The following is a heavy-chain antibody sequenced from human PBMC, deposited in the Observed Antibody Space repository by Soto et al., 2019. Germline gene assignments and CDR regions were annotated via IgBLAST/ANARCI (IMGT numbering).Heavy chain of an antibody. J-gene: IGHJ4*02. Sequence: QVQLQESGPGLVKPSETLSLTCTVSGGSISSYYWSWIRQPPGKGLEWTGYIYYSGSTNYNPSLKSRVTIPVDTSKNRFSLKMCSVTAADTAVYYWAGGERFLEWLFRRWGQGGLVTVSS. CDR1: GGSISSYY. V-gene: IGHV4-59*01. D-gene: IGHD3-3*01. CDR2: IYYSGST. CDR3: AGGERFLEWLFRR.